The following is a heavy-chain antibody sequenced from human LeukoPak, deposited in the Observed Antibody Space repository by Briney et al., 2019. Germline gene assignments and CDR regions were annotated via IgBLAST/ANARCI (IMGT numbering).Heavy chain of an antibody. J-gene: IGHJ4*02. V-gene: IGHV3-64*01. Sequence: GGSLRLSCAASGFTFSSYAMHWVRQAPGKGLEYVSAISSNGGSTYYANSVKGRFTISRDNSKNTLYLQMGSLRAEGMAVYYCAREEIDYYGSGSYYNPPDYWGQGTLVTVSS. D-gene: IGHD3-10*01. CDR2: ISSNGGST. CDR1: GFTFSSYA. CDR3: AREEIDYYGSGSYYNPPDY.